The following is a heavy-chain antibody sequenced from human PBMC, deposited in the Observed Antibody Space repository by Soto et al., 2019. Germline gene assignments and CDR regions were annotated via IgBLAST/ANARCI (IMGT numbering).Heavy chain of an antibody. D-gene: IGHD2-21*02. CDR3: AKHYCGGDCYPVMGNWFDP. CDR2: ISGSGGST. Sequence: PGGSLRLSCAASGFTFSSYAMSWVRQAPGKGLEWVSAISGSGGSTYYADSVKGRFTISRDNSKNTLYLQMNSLRAEDTAVYYCAKHYCGGDCYPVMGNWFDPWGQGTLVTVS. V-gene: IGHV3-23*01. CDR1: GFTFSSYA. J-gene: IGHJ5*02.